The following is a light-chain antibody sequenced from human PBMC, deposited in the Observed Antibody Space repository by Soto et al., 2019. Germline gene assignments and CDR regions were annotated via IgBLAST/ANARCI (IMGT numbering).Light chain of an antibody. CDR2: DDS. J-gene: IGLJ1*01. Sequence: SYELTQPPSVSVAPGQTARIPCGGTNIGSKSVHWYQQRPGQAPVMVVYDDSDRPSGIPERFSGSNSGDTATLSISRVEAGDEADYYCQSADSSGTYVFGTGTKLTVL. CDR3: QSADSSGTYV. V-gene: IGLV3-21*02. CDR1: NIGSKS.